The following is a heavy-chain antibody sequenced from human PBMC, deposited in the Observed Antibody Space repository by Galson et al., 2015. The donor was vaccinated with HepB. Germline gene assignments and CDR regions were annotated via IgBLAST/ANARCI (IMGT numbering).Heavy chain of an antibody. J-gene: IGHJ3*02. Sequence: SLRLSCAASGFTFSSYGMHWVRQAPGKGLEWVAFIRYDGSNKYYADSVKGRFTISRDNSKNTLYLQMNSLRAEDTAVYYCVKALTPHRVGDIWGQGTMVTVSS. D-gene: IGHD2-15*01. V-gene: IGHV3-30*02. CDR1: GFTFSSYG. CDR3: VKALTPHRVGDI. CDR2: IRYDGSNK.